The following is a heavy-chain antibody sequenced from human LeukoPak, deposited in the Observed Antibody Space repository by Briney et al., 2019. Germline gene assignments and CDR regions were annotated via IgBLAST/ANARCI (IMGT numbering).Heavy chain of an antibody. CDR1: GFTFGDYA. D-gene: IGHD6-13*01. CDR3: ARDLPGGSSSWYLGYYYGMDV. V-gene: IGHV3-49*03. J-gene: IGHJ6*02. Sequence: GGSLRLSCTASGFTFGDYAMSWFRQAPGKGLEWVGFIRSKAYGGTTEYAASVKGRFTISRDDSKSTAYLQMNSLRAEDTAVYYCARDLPGGSSSWYLGYYYGMDVWGQGTTVTVSS. CDR2: IRSKAYGGTT.